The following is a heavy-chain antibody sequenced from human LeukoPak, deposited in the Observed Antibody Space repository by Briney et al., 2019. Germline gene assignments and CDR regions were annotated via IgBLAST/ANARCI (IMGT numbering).Heavy chain of an antibody. CDR2: IDSGGTT. V-gene: IGHV3-53*01. J-gene: IGHJ4*02. CDR1: GFTFSSYA. CDR3: ARVSGSYFYFDS. D-gene: IGHD1-26*01. Sequence: GGSLRLSCAASGFTFSSYAMHWVRQAPGKGLEWVSVIDSGGTTYYADSVKGRFTISRDNSKNTLYLQMNSLRAEDTAVYYCARVSGSYFYFDSWGQGTLVTVPS.